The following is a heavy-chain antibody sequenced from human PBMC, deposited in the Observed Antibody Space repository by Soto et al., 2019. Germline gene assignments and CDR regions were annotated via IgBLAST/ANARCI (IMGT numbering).Heavy chain of an antibody. CDR1: GFTFDDHD. D-gene: IGHD3-16*02. Sequence: PGGSLRLSCAASGFTFDDHDMSWVRQAPGKGLEWVSGINWNGGSTGYADSVKGRFTISRDNAKNSLYLQMNSLRAEDTALYYCARDILGLHDYVWGSYRSKPNDYWGQGILVTVSS. CDR3: ARDILGLHDYVWGSYRSKPNDY. V-gene: IGHV3-20*04. J-gene: IGHJ4*02. CDR2: INWNGGST.